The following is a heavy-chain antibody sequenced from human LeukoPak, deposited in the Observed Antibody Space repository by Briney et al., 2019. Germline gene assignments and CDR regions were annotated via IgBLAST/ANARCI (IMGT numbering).Heavy chain of an antibody. Sequence: PGGSLRLSCSASGFTFSDYYMSWIRQAPGKGLEWVGYITGSGEITSYGDSVKGRFTISRDNSKNTLYLQMNSLRAEDTAVYYCAAAAGTAVPDYWGQGTLVTVSS. CDR1: GFTFSDYY. CDR3: AAAAGTAVPDY. CDR2: ITGSGEIT. D-gene: IGHD6-13*01. J-gene: IGHJ4*02. V-gene: IGHV3-11*03.